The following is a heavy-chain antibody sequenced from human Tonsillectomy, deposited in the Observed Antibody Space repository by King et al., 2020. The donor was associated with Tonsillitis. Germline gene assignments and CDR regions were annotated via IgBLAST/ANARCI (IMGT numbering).Heavy chain of an antibody. J-gene: IGHJ4*02. CDR1: GFSFRTYD. CDR2: VSADGGNT. CDR3: ANADDKFDY. D-gene: IGHD3-9*01. V-gene: IGHV3-23*04. Sequence: VQLVESGGSLVEPGGSLRLSCAASGFSFRTYDMAWVRQAPGKGLEWVSGVSADGGNTFYADSGKGRFTIARDNSKCTLFLQLNSLRPEDTAVYYCANADDKFDYWGQGALVTVSS.